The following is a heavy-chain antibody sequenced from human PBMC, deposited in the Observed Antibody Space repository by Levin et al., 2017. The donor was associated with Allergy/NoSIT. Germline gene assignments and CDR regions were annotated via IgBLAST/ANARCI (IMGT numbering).Heavy chain of an antibody. V-gene: IGHV3-7*03. CDR2: IKEDGSAK. Sequence: GGSLRLSCAVSGFSFSSSWMSWVRQAPGKGLEWVVNIKEDGSAKYYVDSVKGRFTVSRDNAENSLYLQMDDLRAEDTALYYCARDVTMGGEAWGQGTLVTVSS. J-gene: IGHJ5*02. CDR1: GFSFSSSW. CDR3: ARDVTMGGEA. D-gene: IGHD3-10*01.